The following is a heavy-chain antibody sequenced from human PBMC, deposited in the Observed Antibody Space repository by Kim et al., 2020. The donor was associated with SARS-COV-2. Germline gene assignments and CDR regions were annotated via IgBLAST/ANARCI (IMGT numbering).Heavy chain of an antibody. V-gene: IGHV3-21*01. D-gene: IGHD3-10*01. Sequence: GGSLRLSCAASGFTFSNYNMNWVRQPPGKGLEWVSSISSSSNYIYYADSVRGRFTISRDNAKNSLYLQMNSLRAEDTAVYYCARAGVRFGELLANKWFDPWGQGTLVTVSS. J-gene: IGHJ5*02. CDR3: ARAGVRFGELLANKWFDP. CDR1: GFTFSNYN. CDR2: ISSSSNYI.